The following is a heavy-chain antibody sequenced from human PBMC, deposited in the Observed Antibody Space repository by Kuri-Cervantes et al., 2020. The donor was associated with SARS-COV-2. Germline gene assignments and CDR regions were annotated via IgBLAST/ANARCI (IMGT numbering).Heavy chain of an antibody. V-gene: IGHV3-7*03. Sequence: GESLKISCAASGFTFSSYWMSWVRQAPGKGLEWVANIKQDGSEKYYVDSVKGRFTISRDNAKNSLYLQMNSLRAEDTAVYYCAQRMSYSNYVNDAFDIWGQGTMVTVSS. J-gene: IGHJ3*02. CDR3: AQRMSYSNYVNDAFDI. CDR1: GFTFSSYW. D-gene: IGHD4-11*01. CDR2: IKQDGSEK.